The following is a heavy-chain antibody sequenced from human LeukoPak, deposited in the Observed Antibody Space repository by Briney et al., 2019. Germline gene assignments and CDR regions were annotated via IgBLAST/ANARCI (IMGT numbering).Heavy chain of an antibody. CDR1: GFTFSSYW. D-gene: IGHD4-23*01. V-gene: IGHV3-7*01. Sequence: GGSLRLSGAASGFTFSSYWMSWVRQAPGKGLEWVANVKQDGSEKYYVDSVKGRFTISRDNAKNSLYLQMNSLRAEDTAVYYCTRLRGGNHFDYWGQGTLVTVSS. CDR3: TRLRGGNHFDY. CDR2: VKQDGSEK. J-gene: IGHJ4*02.